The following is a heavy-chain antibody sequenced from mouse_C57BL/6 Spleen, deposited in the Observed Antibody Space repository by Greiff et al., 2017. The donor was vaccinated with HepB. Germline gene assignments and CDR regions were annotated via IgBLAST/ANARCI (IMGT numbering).Heavy chain of an antibody. J-gene: IGHJ4*01. CDR1: GYTFTSYW. V-gene: IGHV1-7*01. Sequence: VQRVESGAELAKPGASVKLSCKASGYTFTSYWMHWVKQRPGQGLEWIGYINPNSGYTKYNQKFKDKATLTADKSSSTAYMQLSSLTYEDSAVYYCARSDYAMDYWGQGTSVTVSS. CDR2: INPNSGYT. CDR3: ARSDYAMDY.